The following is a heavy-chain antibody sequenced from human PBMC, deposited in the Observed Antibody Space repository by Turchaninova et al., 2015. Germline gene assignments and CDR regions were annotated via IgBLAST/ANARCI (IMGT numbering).Heavy chain of an antibody. Sequence: QVHLQQWGAGLLTPSESLSLTFAVYGGSFSGSYWSWIRQPPGKGLEWIGEINHSGSTNYNPSLKSRVIISVDTSKNQFSLKLSSVTAADTAVYYCAGGVPGYWGREPWSPSPQ. V-gene: IGHV4-34*01. CDR1: GGSFSGSY. CDR2: INHSGST. CDR3: AGGVPGY. J-gene: IGHJ4*02.